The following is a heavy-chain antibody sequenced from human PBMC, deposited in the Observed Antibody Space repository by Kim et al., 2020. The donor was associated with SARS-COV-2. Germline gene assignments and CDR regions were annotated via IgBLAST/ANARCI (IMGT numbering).Heavy chain of an antibody. CDR3: ARDDSSGYLDY. D-gene: IGHD3-22*01. J-gene: IGHJ4*02. Sequence: SETLSHTCTVSGGSISSYYWSWIRQPPGKGLEWIGYIYYSGSTNFNPSLKSRVTISVDTSKNQFSLKLSSVTAADTAVYYCARDDSSGYLDYWGQGTLVT. CDR1: GGSISSYY. V-gene: IGHV4-59*01. CDR2: IYYSGST.